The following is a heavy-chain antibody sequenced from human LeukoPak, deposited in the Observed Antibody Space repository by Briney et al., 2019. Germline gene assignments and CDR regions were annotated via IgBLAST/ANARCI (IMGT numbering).Heavy chain of an antibody. J-gene: IGHJ4*02. D-gene: IGHD3-10*01. CDR1: LFTFSSYG. CDR3: ARGLVSGGEEYYFDY. CDR2: IWYDGSNK. V-gene: IGHV3-33*01. Sequence: GRSLRLSCAASLFTFSSYGMHWVRQAPGKGLEWVAVIWYDGSNKYYADSVKGRFTISRDNSKNTLYLQMNSLRAEDTAVYYCARGLVSGGEEYYFDYWGQGTLVTVSS.